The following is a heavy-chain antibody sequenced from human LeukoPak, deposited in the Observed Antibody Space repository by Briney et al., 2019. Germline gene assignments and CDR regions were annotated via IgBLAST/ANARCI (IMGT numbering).Heavy chain of an antibody. J-gene: IGHJ4*02. Sequence: SETLSLTCIVSGDSISDYYWSWIRRPAGKGLEWIGRLDPSGSANYNPSLKSRVTMSVDMSKKHVYLKLRSVTAADTAVYYCARRDRDDYHFDYWGQGTLVIVSS. CDR1: GDSISDYY. CDR2: LDPSGSA. CDR3: ARRDRDDYHFDY. D-gene: IGHD5-24*01. V-gene: IGHV4-4*07.